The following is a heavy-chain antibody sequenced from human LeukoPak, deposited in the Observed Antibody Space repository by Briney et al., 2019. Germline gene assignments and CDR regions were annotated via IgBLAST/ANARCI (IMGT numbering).Heavy chain of an antibody. CDR2: INSDGSST. D-gene: IGHD1-26*01. CDR3: ARSMNSGSYPDY. CDR1: GFTFSSYW. Sequence: GGSLRLSCAASGFTFSSYWMHWVRQAPGKGLVWVSRINSDGSSTSYADSVKGRFTISRDNAKNTLYLRMNSLRAEDTAVYYSARSMNSGSYPDYWGQGTLVTVSS. V-gene: IGHV3-74*01. J-gene: IGHJ4*02.